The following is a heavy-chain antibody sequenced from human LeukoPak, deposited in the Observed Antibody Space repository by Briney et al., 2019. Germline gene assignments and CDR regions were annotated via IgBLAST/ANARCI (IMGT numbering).Heavy chain of an antibody. CDR1: GFTFSRYY. Sequence: GGSLRLSCAASGFTFSRYYMSWVRQAPGKGLEWVANINQDGSEKNYVDSVKGRFTISRDNAKNSLYLQMDSLRTEDTAVYYCTRVRYIRGPDHFYMDVWGKGTTVTISS. J-gene: IGHJ6*03. D-gene: IGHD1-1*01. CDR3: TRVRYIRGPDHFYMDV. CDR2: INQDGSEK. V-gene: IGHV3-7*01.